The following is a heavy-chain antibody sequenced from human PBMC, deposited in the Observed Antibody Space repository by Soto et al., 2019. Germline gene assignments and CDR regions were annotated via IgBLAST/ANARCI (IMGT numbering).Heavy chain of an antibody. J-gene: IGHJ6*02. D-gene: IGHD5-12*01. Sequence: ASVKVSCKASGYTFTSYPTHWVRQAPGQRLEWMGWIDAGNGNTKYSQKFRRRVTLTTATSASTAYMDLSSLRSEDTAVYHCARAEYGYASPYYGMDVWGQGTTVTVSS. V-gene: IGHV1-3*01. CDR1: GYTFTSYP. CDR3: ARAEYGYASPYYGMDV. CDR2: IDAGNGNT.